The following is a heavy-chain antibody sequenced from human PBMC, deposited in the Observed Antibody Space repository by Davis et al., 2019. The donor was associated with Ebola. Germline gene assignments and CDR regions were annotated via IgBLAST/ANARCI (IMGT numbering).Heavy chain of an antibody. CDR2: IYYSGST. D-gene: IGHD6-19*01. Sequence: SETLSLTCAVYGGSFSSYYWGWIRQPPGKGLEWIGSIYYSGSTYYNPSLKSRVTISVDTSKNQFSLKLSSVTAADTAVYYCARARYSSGWYVREGWFDPWGQGTLVTVSS. J-gene: IGHJ5*02. CDR3: ARARYSSGWYVREGWFDP. CDR1: GGSFSSYY. V-gene: IGHV4-39*07.